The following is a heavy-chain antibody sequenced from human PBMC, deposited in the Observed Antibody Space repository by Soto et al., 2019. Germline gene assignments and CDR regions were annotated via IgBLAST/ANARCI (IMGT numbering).Heavy chain of an antibody. CDR3: ARGQSQFEWPHNRFYP. Sequence: SETLSLASSYYGGNFSNYYWSWTRWPPGKGLEWLGEINRSGGTNYPPSLLSRLTISVDTSKNQFSLTLYSVTAADTATYYCARGQSQFEWPHNRFYPSGQGTQVTISA. D-gene: IGHD3-9*01. CDR2: INRSGGT. J-gene: IGHJ5*02. CDR1: GGNFSNYY. V-gene: IGHV4-34*01.